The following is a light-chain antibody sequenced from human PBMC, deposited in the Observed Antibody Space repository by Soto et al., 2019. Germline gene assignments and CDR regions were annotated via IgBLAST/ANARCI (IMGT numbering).Light chain of an antibody. CDR3: LQDINYPWT. J-gene: IGKJ1*01. CDR1: QGIRND. Sequence: AIQMTQSPSSLSASVGDRVTITSRASQGIRNDLGWYQQKPGKAPKLLIYAASSLQSGVPSKFSGSGFGTDFTLTISSLQTEDSATYYCLQDINYPWTFGQGTKVDI. V-gene: IGKV1-6*01. CDR2: AAS.